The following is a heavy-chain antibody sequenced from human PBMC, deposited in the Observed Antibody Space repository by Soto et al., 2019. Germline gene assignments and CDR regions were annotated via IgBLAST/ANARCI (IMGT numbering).Heavy chain of an antibody. Sequence: GASVKVSCKASGYTFTSYYMHWVRQAPGQGLEWMGIINPSGGSTSYAQKFQGRVTMTRDTSTSTVYMELSSLRSEDTAVYYCARDGYDYVWGSYRHIFDWYFDLWGRRTLVTVSS. D-gene: IGHD3-16*02. CDR1: GYTFTSYY. J-gene: IGHJ2*01. CDR3: ARDGYDYVWGSYRHIFDWYFDL. CDR2: INPSGGST. V-gene: IGHV1-46*03.